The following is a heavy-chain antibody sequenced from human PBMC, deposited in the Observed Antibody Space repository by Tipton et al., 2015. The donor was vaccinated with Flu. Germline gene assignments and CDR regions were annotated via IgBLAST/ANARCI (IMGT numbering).Heavy chain of an antibody. J-gene: IGHJ6*02. D-gene: IGHD4-17*01. CDR3: AREDGDRINYYCYGMDV. CDR2: INPNSGGT. CDR1: GYTFTGYY. Sequence: QLVQSGAEVKKPGASVKVSCKASGYTFTGYYMHWVRQAPGQGLEWMGRINPNSGGTNYAQKFQGRVTMTRDTSISTAYMELSRLRSDDTAVYYCAREDGDRINYYCYGMDVWGQGTTVTVSS. V-gene: IGHV1-2*06.